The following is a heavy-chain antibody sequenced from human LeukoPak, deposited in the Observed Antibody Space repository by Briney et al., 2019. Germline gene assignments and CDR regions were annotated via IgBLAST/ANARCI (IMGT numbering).Heavy chain of an antibody. CDR2: ISVYNAKT. CDR3: ARQYSSSLYYFDY. V-gene: IGHV1-18*01. D-gene: IGHD6-13*01. CDR1: GYTFTTYG. Sequence: GASVKVSCKTSGYTFTTYGITWMRQAPGQGLEWMGWISVYNAKTNYAQKLQGRVTMTTNTSTSTAYMELRSLRSDDTAVYYCARQYSSSLYYFDYWGQGTLVTVSS. J-gene: IGHJ4*02.